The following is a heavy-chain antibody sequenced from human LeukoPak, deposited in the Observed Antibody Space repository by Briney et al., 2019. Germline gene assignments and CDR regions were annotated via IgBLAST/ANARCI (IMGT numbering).Heavy chain of an antibody. D-gene: IGHD4-17*01. Sequence: TGGSLRLSCAASGFSFSTYGMHWVRRAPGKGLEWVAVISYDGRNKFYADSVKGRLTISRDNSKNTLYLEMNSLRAEDSAVYYCAKDSYGTTVTTDYYYYYYMDVWGKGTTVTVSS. CDR2: ISYDGRNK. J-gene: IGHJ6*03. CDR1: GFSFSTYG. CDR3: AKDSYGTTVTTDYYYYYYMDV. V-gene: IGHV3-30*18.